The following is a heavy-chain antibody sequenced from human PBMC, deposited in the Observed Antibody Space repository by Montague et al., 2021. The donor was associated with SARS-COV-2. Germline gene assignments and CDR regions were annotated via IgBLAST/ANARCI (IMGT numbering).Heavy chain of an antibody. J-gene: IGHJ5*02. CDR3: ARKEMKSRSVWSTGGNWVDP. CDR2: IYYSGGT. D-gene: IGHD5-24*01. Sequence: SETLSLTCSVSGDSISSSSYYWGWMRPPPGKGLEWLVCIYYSGGTYYNPYIKSPVTISVDTNKNQFSLKMSSVTAADTAVYYCARKEMKSRSVWSTGGNWVDPWGQGTLVTVSS. CDR1: GDSISSSSYY. V-gene: IGHV4-39*01.